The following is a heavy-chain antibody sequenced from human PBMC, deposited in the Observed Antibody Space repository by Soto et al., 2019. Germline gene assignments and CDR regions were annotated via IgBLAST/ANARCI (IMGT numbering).Heavy chain of an antibody. J-gene: IGHJ6*02. V-gene: IGHV1-46*01. CDR1: GYTFTSYY. D-gene: IGHD3-10*01. Sequence: ASVKVSCKASGYTFTSYYMHWVRQAPGQGLEWMGIINPSGGSTSYAQKFQGRVTMTRDTSTSTVYMELSSLISEDTAVYYCAGWFGELLYYYGMDVWGQGTTVTVSS. CDR3: AGWFGELLYYYGMDV. CDR2: INPSGGST.